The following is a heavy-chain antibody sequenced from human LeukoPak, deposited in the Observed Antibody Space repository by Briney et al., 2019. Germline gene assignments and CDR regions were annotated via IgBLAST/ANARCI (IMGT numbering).Heavy chain of an antibody. CDR3: AMSNLLWFGESVDSGFEY. Sequence: SETLSLTCTVSGDSFSPYYWSWIRQPPGKGLEWIGYIYYSGSTNYNPSLKTRVTISLDTSKSQFSLKLGSVTAADTAVYYCAMSNLLWFGESVDSGFEYWGQGTLVTVSS. CDR1: GDSFSPYY. D-gene: IGHD3-10*01. J-gene: IGHJ4*02. V-gene: IGHV4-59*08. CDR2: IYYSGST.